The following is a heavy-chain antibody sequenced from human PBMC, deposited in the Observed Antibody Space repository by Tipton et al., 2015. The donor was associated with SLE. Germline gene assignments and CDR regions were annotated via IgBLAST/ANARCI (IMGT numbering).Heavy chain of an antibody. CDR1: GGSISSSSYY. J-gene: IGHJ2*01. Sequence: TLSLTCTVSGGSISSSSYYWGWIRQPPGKGLEWIGSIYYSGSTYYNPSLKSRVTISVDTSKNQFSLKLSSVTAADTAVYYCARDPAPYSSPSEYFDLWGRGTLVTVSS. CDR3: ARDPAPYSSPSEYFDL. D-gene: IGHD6-6*01. V-gene: IGHV4-39*07. CDR2: IYYSGST.